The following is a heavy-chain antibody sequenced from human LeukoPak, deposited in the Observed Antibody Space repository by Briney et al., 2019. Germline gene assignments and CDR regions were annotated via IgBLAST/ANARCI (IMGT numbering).Heavy chain of an antibody. J-gene: IGHJ4*02. CDR1: GFTFSSYS. CDR3: ARDSDGSGSYYNFDY. V-gene: IGHV3-21*01. D-gene: IGHD3-10*01. CDR2: ISSSSSYI. Sequence: PGGSLRLSCAASGFTFSSYSMNWVRQAPGKGLEWVSSISSSSSYIYYADSVKGRFTISRDNAKNSLYLQMNSLIAEDTAVYYCARDSDGSGSYYNFDYWGQGTLVTVSS.